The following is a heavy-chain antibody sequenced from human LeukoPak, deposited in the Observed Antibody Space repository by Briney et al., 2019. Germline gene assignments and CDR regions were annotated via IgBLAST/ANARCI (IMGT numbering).Heavy chain of an antibody. CDR1: GFTFRSYW. D-gene: IGHD3-10*01. CDR3: ARDYYTSGSTNDF. J-gene: IGHJ4*02. CDR2: INSDGSST. Sequence: GGSLRLSCAASGFTFRSYWMHWVRQAPGKGLVWVSRINSDGSSTNYADSVRGRFTISRDNAKNTLYLQMNSLRADDTAVYYCARDYYTSGSTNDFWGQGTLVTVSS. V-gene: IGHV3-74*01.